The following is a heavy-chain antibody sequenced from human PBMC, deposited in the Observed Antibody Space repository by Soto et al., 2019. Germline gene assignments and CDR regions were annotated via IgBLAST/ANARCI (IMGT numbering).Heavy chain of an antibody. CDR3: ARLHDYDSSGYPSGY. D-gene: IGHD3-22*01. V-gene: IGHV1-69*13. CDR1: GGTFSSYA. CDR2: IIPIFGTA. J-gene: IGHJ4*02. Sequence: GASVKVSCKASGGTFSSYAISWVRQAPGQGLEWMGGIIPIFGTANYAQKFQGRVTITADESTSTAYMELSSLRSEDTAVYYCARLHDYDSSGYPSGYWGQGTLVTVSS.